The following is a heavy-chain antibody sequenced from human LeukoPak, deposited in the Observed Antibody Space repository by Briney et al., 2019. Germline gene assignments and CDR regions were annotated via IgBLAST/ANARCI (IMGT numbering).Heavy chain of an antibody. V-gene: IGHV3-7*01. CDR2: INQDGSQK. CDR3: AREEI. CDR1: GFTFSNAW. Sequence: GGSLRLSCAASGFTFSNAWMSWVRQAPGKGLEWVANINQDGSQKYYVDSVKGRFTISRDNAKSSLYLQMNSLRAEDTAVYYCAREEIWGQGTMVTVSS. J-gene: IGHJ3*02.